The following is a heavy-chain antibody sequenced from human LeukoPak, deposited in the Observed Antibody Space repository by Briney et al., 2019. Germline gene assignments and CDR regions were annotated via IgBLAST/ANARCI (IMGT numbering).Heavy chain of an antibody. CDR2: IYYTGTT. Sequence: PSETLSLTCIVSGASISNSSHYWGWIRQPPGKGLEWIGNIYYTGTTYYAPSLKSRVTISIDTSKSQFSLKVSSVTAADTAVYYCAREIPYPSMSYDYWGQGTLVTVSS. J-gene: IGHJ4*02. D-gene: IGHD2/OR15-2a*01. V-gene: IGHV4-39*07. CDR1: GASISNSSHY. CDR3: AREIPYPSMSYDY.